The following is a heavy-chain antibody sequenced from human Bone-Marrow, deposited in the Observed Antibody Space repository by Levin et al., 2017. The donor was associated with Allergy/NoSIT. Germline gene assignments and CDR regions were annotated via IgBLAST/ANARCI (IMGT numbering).Heavy chain of an antibody. J-gene: IGHJ3*02. CDR1: GFTFSAYS. V-gene: IGHV3-21*01. Sequence: GESLKISCAASGFTFSAYSMNWVRQAPGKGLEWLSSISSYSNFIYYADSLRGRFTISRDNAKNSLFLQMDSLTVDDTAVYYCARGCGANCFGSPDAFDIWGQGTMVTVSS. D-gene: IGHD4/OR15-4a*01. CDR3: ARGCGANCFGSPDAFDI. CDR2: ISSYSNFI.